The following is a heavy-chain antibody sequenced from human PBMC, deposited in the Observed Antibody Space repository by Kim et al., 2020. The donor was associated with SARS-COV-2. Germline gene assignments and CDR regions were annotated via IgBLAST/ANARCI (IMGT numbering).Heavy chain of an antibody. V-gene: IGHV1-2*02. CDR1: GYSFIGYY. J-gene: IGHJ6*02. D-gene: IGHD3-3*01. Sequence: ASVKVSCKASGYSFIGYYLHWVRQAPGQGLEWMAWINPNSGDTNCTQKFQGRVTMSRDTSINTAYMELTSLRSDDTAVYYCARDEGYYEFWTGQITKYYGMAVWGQGTTVTVSS. CDR3: ARDEGYYEFWTGQITKYYGMAV. CDR2: INPNSGDT.